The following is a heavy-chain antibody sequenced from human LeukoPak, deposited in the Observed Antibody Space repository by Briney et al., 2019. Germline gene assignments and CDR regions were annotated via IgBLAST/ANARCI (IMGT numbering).Heavy chain of an antibody. CDR2: FHPEDGET. D-gene: IGHD3-10*01. CDR3: ATLYYYGSGNYYYYYMDV. J-gene: IGHJ6*03. Sequence: GASAKVFCKVSGYTLTELSMHWVPQAPGKGLEGMGGFHPEDGETIYAQKLQGRVTITEDTSTDTAYMELSSLRSEDTAVYYCATLYYYGSGNYYYYYMDVWGKGSTVTISS. V-gene: IGHV1-24*01. CDR1: GYTLTELS.